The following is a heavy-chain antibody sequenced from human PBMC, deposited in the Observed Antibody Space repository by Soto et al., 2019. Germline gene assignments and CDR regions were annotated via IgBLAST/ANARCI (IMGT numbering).Heavy chain of an antibody. CDR2: IDPSDSYT. Sequence: GESLKISCKGSGYSFTSYWISWVRQMPGKGLEWMGRIDPSDSYTNYSPSFQGHVTISADKSISTAYLQWSSLKASDTAMYYCARHAEEVLLWFGEPPQRWFDPWGQGTLVTVSS. V-gene: IGHV5-10-1*01. CDR1: GYSFTSYW. D-gene: IGHD3-10*01. J-gene: IGHJ5*02. CDR3: ARHAEEVLLWFGEPPQRWFDP.